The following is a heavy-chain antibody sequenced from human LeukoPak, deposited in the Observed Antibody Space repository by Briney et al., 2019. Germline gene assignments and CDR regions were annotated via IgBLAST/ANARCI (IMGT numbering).Heavy chain of an antibody. D-gene: IGHD1-26*01. Sequence: ASVKVSCKASGYTFTSYGISWVRQAPGQGLEWMGGIIPIFGTANYAQKFQGRVTITADESTSTAYMELSSLRSEDTAVYYCARGMGAQPDYWGQGTLVTVSS. CDR3: ARGMGAQPDY. J-gene: IGHJ4*02. CDR2: IIPIFGTA. V-gene: IGHV1-69*13. CDR1: GYTFTSYG.